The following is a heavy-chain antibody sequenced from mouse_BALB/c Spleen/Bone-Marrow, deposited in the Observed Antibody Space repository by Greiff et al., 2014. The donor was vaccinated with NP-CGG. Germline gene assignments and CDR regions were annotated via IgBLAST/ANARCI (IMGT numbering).Heavy chain of an antibody. CDR2: INPSTGYT. D-gene: IGHD2-14*01. CDR1: GYTFTSYW. J-gene: IGHJ3*01. Sequence: VHLVESGAELAKPGASVKMSCKASGYTFTSYWMHWVKQRPGQGLEWIGYINPSTGYTEYNQKFEDKATLTADKSSSTAYMQLSSLTSEDSAVYYCARYYRYDGFAYWGQGTLVTVSA. CDR3: ARYYRYDGFAY. V-gene: IGHV1-7*01.